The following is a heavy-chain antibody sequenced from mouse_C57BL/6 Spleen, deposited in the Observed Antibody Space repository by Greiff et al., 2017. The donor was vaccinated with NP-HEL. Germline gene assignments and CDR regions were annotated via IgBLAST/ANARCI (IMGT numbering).Heavy chain of an antibody. Sequence: QVQLQQSGPGLVQPSQSLSITCTVSGFSLTSYGVHWVRQSPGKGLEWLGVIWSGGSTDYNAAFISRLSISKDNSKRQVFFKMNSRQADDTAIYYCASYDGSSSFAYWGQGTLVTVAA. D-gene: IGHD2-3*01. V-gene: IGHV2-2*01. J-gene: IGHJ3*01. CDR3: ASYDGSSSFAY. CDR2: IWSGGST. CDR1: GFSLTSYG.